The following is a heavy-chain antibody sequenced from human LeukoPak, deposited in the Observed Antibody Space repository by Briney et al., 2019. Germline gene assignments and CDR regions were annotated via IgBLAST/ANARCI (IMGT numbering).Heavy chain of an antibody. D-gene: IGHD3-10*01. CDR2: IDWDDDK. Sequence: SGPALVEPTQTLTLTCTFSGFSLLTSGVSVTWIRQPPGRALEWLARIDWDDDKYYNTSLEARLTISKDTSKNQVILTVTDMDPVDSATYYCARMYFGDYKDMDVWGKGTTVTVSS. CDR3: ARMYFGDYKDMDV. J-gene: IGHJ6*03. V-gene: IGHV2-70*11. CDR1: GFSLLTSGVS.